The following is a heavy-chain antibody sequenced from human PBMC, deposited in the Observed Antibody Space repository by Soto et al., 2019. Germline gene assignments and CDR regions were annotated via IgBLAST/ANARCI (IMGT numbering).Heavy chain of an antibody. CDR2: ISSSSSYT. D-gene: IGHD3-16*01. CDR3: ARDLMTRGPYYYGMDV. CDR1: GFTFSDYY. J-gene: IGHJ6*02. V-gene: IGHV3-11*06. Sequence: GGSLRLSCAASGFTFSDYYMSWIRQAPGKGLEWVSYISSSSSYTNYADSVKGRFTISRDNAKNSLYLQMNSLRAEDTAVYYCARDLMTRGPYYYGMDVWGQGTTVTAP.